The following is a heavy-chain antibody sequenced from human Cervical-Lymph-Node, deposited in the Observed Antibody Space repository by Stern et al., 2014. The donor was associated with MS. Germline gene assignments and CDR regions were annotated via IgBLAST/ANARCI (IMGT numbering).Heavy chain of an antibody. CDR1: GYDFTGFF. J-gene: IGHJ4*02. D-gene: IGHD2/OR15-2a*01. CDR3: AREATSIIVGIDY. V-gene: IGHV1-2*06. CDR2: LNPDSDDP. Sequence: QVQLVQSGAKMKKPGASVRVSCKASGYDFTGFFIHWVRQVPGQGLEWMGRLNPDSDDPTYAQNVQDRVTLTRDTSIGTAYLELSRLTSADTAVYYSAREATSIIVGIDYWGQGTPVTVSS.